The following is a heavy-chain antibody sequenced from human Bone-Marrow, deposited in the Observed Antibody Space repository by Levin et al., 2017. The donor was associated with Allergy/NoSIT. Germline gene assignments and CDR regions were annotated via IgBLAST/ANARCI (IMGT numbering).Heavy chain of an antibody. Sequence: GESLKISCAASAFTFSAYGMHWVRQAPGRGLEWVAVIWYDGSDRYYADSVKGRFTISRDNSKNTLSLQMNSLSADDTAIYYCTRDRGEWGQFYFDYWGQGILVTVSS. J-gene: IGHJ4*02. CDR3: TRDRGEWGQFYFDY. D-gene: IGHD1-26*01. CDR2: IWYDGSDR. CDR1: AFTFSAYG. V-gene: IGHV3-33*01.